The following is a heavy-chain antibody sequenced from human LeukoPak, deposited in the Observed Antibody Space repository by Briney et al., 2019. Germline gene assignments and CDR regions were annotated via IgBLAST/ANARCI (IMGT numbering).Heavy chain of an antibody. V-gene: IGHV3-21*04. CDR2: ISSSSSYI. Sequence: GGSLRLSCAASGFTFSSYSMNWVGQAPGKGLEWVSSISSSSSYIYYADSVKGRFTISRDNAKNSLYLQMNSLRAEDTAVYYCAKAVSIAAAFDYWGQGTLVTVSS. J-gene: IGHJ4*02. CDR1: GFTFSSYS. D-gene: IGHD6-13*01. CDR3: AKAVSIAAAFDY.